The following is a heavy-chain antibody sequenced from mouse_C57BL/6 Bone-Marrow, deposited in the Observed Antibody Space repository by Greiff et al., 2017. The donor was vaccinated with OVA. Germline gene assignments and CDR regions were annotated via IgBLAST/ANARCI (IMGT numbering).Heavy chain of an antibody. Sequence: EVKLVESGPGLVKPSQSLSLTCSVTGYSITSGYYWNWIRQFPGNKLEWMGYISYDGSNNYNPSLKNRISITRDTSKNQFFLKLNSVTTEDTATDYCARNAYYSNYDYYAMDYWVQGTSVTVSS. CDR3: ARNAYYSNYDYYAMDY. CDR2: ISYDGSN. D-gene: IGHD2-5*01. J-gene: IGHJ4*01. V-gene: IGHV3-6*01. CDR1: GYSITSGYY.